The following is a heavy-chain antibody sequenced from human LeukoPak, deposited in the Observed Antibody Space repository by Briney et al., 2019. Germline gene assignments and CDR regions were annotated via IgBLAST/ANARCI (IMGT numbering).Heavy chain of an antibody. J-gene: IGHJ6*03. V-gene: IGHV1-2*02. Sequence: GASVKVSCKASGYTFTGYYMHWVRQAPGQGLEWMGWINPNSGGTNYAQKFQGRVTMTRDTSISTAYMELSRLRSDDTAVYYCARDFTAMVPGGYYYYYYMDVWGKGTTVTVSS. CDR3: ARDFTAMVPGGYYYYYYMDV. CDR1: GYTFTGYY. D-gene: IGHD5-18*01. CDR2: INPNSGGT.